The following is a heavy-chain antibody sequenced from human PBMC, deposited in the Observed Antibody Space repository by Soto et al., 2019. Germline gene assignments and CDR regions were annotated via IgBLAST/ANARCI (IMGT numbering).Heavy chain of an antibody. CDR2: INAGNGNT. CDR1: GYTFTSYA. J-gene: IGHJ6*03. CDR3: ARDGKSGALRGYYYYYYMDV. Sequence: VKVSCKASGYTFTSYAMHWVRQAPGQRLEWMGWINAGNGNTKYSQKFQGRVTITRDTSASTAYMELSSLRSEDTAVYYCARDGKSGALRGYYYYYYMDVWGKGTTVTVSS. D-gene: IGHD1-26*01. V-gene: IGHV1-3*01.